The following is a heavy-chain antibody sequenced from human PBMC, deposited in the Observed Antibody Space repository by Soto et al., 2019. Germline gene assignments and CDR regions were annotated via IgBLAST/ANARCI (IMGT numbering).Heavy chain of an antibody. CDR3: ARGGTSMIVVAPGAFDI. CDR2: IYYIGTS. D-gene: IGHD3-22*01. V-gene: IGHV4-30-4*01. CDR1: GGSINSADYY. Sequence: QVQLQESGPGLVKPSQTLSVTCTVSGGSINSADYYWSWIRQPPGKALEWIGYIYYIGTSSYNPSLKSGVTISLDTSKNQFSLKLSSVTAADTAVYYCARGGTSMIVVAPGAFDIWGQGTMVTVSS. J-gene: IGHJ3*02.